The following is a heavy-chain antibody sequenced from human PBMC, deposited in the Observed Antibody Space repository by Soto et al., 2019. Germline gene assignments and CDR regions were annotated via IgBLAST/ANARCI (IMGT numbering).Heavy chain of an antibody. CDR2: IYPGDSDT. V-gene: IGHV5-51*01. D-gene: IGHD6-19*01. CDR3: ARIRIIAVAGTVDYYGMDV. CDR1: GYSFTSYW. J-gene: IGHJ6*02. Sequence: LGESLKISCKGSGYSFTSYWIGWVRQMPGKGLEWMGIIYPGDSDTRYSTSLKTRLTISKDTSKNQVVLTMTNMDPVDTATYYCARIRIIAVAGTVDYYGMDVWGQGTTVTVSS.